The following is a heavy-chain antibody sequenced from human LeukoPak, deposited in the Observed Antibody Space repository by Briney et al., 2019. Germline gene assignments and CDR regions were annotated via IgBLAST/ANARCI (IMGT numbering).Heavy chain of an antibody. CDR2: ISAYNGNT. CDR3: ARDGFVDKIKYYYDSSGYYNY. D-gene: IGHD3-22*01. CDR1: GYTFTSYG. Sequence: ASVKVSCKASGYTFTSYGISWVRQAPGQGLEWMGWISAYNGNTNYAQKLQGRVTMTTDTSTSTAYMELRSLRSDDTAVYYCARDGFVDKIKYYYDSSGYYNYWGQGTLVTVSS. V-gene: IGHV1-18*01. J-gene: IGHJ4*02.